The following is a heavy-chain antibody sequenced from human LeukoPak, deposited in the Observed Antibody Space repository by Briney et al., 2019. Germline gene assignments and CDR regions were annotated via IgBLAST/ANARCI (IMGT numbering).Heavy chain of an antibody. Sequence: SETLSLTCAVYGGSFSGHYWSWIRQPPGKGLEWIGEINHSGSTNYNPSLKSRVTISVDTSKNQFSLKLSSVTAADTAMYYCARNYGSGSYYWFDPWGQGTLVTVSS. V-gene: IGHV4-34*01. J-gene: IGHJ5*02. CDR3: ARNYGSGSYYWFDP. CDR1: GGSFSGHY. D-gene: IGHD3-10*01. CDR2: INHSGST.